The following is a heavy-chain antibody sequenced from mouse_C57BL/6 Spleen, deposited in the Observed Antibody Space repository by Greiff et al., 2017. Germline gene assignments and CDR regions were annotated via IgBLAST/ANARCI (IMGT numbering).Heavy chain of an antibody. Sequence: VQLQQPGAELVKPGASVKLSCKASGYTFTSYWMHWVKQRPGQGLEWIGMIHPNSGSTNYNEKFKSKATLTVDKSSSTAYMQLSSLTSEDAAVYYCARESLITRDYFDYWGQGTTLTVSS. J-gene: IGHJ2*01. V-gene: IGHV1-64*01. CDR1: GYTFTSYW. CDR3: ARESLITRDYFDY. D-gene: IGHD1-1*01. CDR2: IHPNSGST.